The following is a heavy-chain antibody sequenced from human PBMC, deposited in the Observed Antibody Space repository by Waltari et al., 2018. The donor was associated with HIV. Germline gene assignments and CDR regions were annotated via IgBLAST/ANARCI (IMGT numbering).Heavy chain of an antibody. Sequence: QVQLVQSAAELKSPGASVQIACRTSAYTFAAFHIHWGRQAPGEGLQWVGGVNPANGATNYAQELQDWVSVTTDRSITTVYLTLKRLRSDDTAVYYCARGESATWANLDFWGQGTVVSVSS. V-gene: IGHV1-2*04. D-gene: IGHD1-26*01. CDR3: ARGESATWANLDF. CDR1: AYTFAAFH. CDR2: VNPANGAT. J-gene: IGHJ4*01.